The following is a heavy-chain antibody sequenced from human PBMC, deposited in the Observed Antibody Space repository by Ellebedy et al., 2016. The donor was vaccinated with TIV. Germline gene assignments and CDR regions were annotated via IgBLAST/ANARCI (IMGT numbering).Heavy chain of an antibody. J-gene: IGHJ3*02. CDR2: ISYDGSNK. Sequence: GESLKISXAASGFTFSSYAMHWVRQAPGKGLEWVAVISYDGSNKYYADSVKGRFTISRDNSKNTLYLQTNSLRAEDTAVYYCARDNYGDYAFDIWGQGTMVTVSS. CDR1: GFTFSSYA. V-gene: IGHV3-30-3*01. CDR3: ARDNYGDYAFDI. D-gene: IGHD4-17*01.